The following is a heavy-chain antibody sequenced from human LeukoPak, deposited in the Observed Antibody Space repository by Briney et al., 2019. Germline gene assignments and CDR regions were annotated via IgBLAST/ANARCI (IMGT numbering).Heavy chain of an antibody. CDR3: ARVLLGATGTTSSVIIDY. CDR1: GGSISSGGYY. D-gene: IGHD1-1*01. V-gene: IGHV4-31*03. Sequence: SETLSLTCTVSGGSISSGGYYWSWIRQHPGKGLEWIGYIYCSGSTYYNPSLKSRVTMSVDTSKNQFSLKLSSVTAADTAVYYCARVLLGATGTTSSVIIDYWGQGTLVTVSS. CDR2: IYCSGST. J-gene: IGHJ4*02.